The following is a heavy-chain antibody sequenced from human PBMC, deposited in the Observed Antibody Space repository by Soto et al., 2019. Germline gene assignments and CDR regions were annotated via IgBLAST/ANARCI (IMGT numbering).Heavy chain of an antibody. V-gene: IGHV4-39*01. CDR2: IYYSGST. J-gene: IGHJ6*03. CDR1: GGSISSSSYY. Sequence: PSETLSLTCTVSGGSISSSSYYWGWIRQPPGKGLEWIGSIYYSGSTYYNPSLKSRVTISVDTSKNQFSLKLSSVTAADTAVYYCARHIRGEGSYYMDVWGKGTTVTVSS. D-gene: IGHD2-21*01. CDR3: ARHIRGEGSYYMDV.